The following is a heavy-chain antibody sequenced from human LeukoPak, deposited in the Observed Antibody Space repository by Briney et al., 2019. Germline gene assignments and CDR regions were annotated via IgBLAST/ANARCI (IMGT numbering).Heavy chain of an antibody. CDR3: AKDLRGYSNEFDY. D-gene: IGHD4-11*01. CDR1: GFTFSSYG. CDR2: IRYDGSNK. Sequence: GGSLRLSCAASGFTFSSYGMHWVRQAPGKGLEWVAFIRYDGSNKYYADSVKGRFTISRDNSKNTLYLQMNSLRAEDTAVYYCAKDLRGYSNEFDYWGQGTLVTVSS. V-gene: IGHV3-30*02. J-gene: IGHJ4*02.